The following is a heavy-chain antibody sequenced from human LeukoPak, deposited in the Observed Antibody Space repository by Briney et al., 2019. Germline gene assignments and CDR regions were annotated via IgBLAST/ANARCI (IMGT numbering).Heavy chain of an antibody. Sequence: GGSLRLSCAASGFTFDDYGMSWVRQAPGKGLEWVSGINWNGGSTGYADSVKGRFTISRDNAKNSLYLQMNSLRAEDTAVYYCASVLPYDYINRFDRWGQGTLVTVSS. CDR1: GFTFDDYG. CDR3: ASVLPYDYINRFDR. D-gene: IGHD4-11*01. V-gene: IGHV3-20*04. CDR2: INWNGGST. J-gene: IGHJ5*02.